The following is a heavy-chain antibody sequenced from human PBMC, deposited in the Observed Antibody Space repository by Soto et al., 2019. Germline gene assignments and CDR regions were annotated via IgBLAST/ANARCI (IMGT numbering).Heavy chain of an antibody. Sequence: PGGSLRLSCAASGFTFSSYGMHWVRQAPGKGLEWVAVISYDGSNKYYADSVKGRFTISRDNSKNTLYLQMNSLRAEDTAVYYCAKDYSSGWYHFDYWGQGTLVTVSS. D-gene: IGHD6-19*01. CDR3: AKDYSSGWYHFDY. V-gene: IGHV3-30*18. J-gene: IGHJ4*02. CDR1: GFTFSSYG. CDR2: ISYDGSNK.